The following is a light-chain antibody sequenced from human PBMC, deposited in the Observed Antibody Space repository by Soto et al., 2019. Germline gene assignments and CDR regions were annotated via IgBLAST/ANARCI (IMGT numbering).Light chain of an antibody. V-gene: IGKV3-20*01. CDR3: QQYGSTWT. CDR2: AAS. Sequence: EVVLTQSPGTLSLSPGARAPLSCRASQSVSSSQLTWFQQKPGQAPRLLIYAASNRATGIPDRFSGSGSGTDFTLTISRLEPEDFAVYYCQQYGSTWTFGQGTKVDIK. CDR1: QSVSSSQ. J-gene: IGKJ1*01.